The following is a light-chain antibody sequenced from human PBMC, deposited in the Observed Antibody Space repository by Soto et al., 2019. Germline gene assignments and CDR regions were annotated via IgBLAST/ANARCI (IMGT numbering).Light chain of an antibody. Sequence: EIVLTQSPGTLSLSPGERATLACRASQSVRSSHLAWYQQKPGQAPRLLIYGASTRATGIPDRFGGSESGTDFTLTISRLEPEDFAVYYCQQYDSSPFTFGQGTKLEIK. V-gene: IGKV3-20*01. CDR3: QQYDSSPFT. J-gene: IGKJ2*01. CDR2: GAS. CDR1: QSVRSSH.